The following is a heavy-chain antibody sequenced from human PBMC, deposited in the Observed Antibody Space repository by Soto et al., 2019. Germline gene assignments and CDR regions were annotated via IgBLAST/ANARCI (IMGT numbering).Heavy chain of an antibody. V-gene: IGHV3-53*01. CDR3: ASLNTLTTNH. D-gene: IGHD4-17*01. CDR2: IYSGGST. CDR1: GFTVSRNH. J-gene: IGHJ5*02. Sequence: EVQLVESGGGLIQPGWSLRLSCAASGFTVSRNHMSWVRQAPGKGLEWVSIIYSGGSTYYADSVQGRFTISRDDSKNTLFLQMDSLRAEDTAVYYCASLNTLTTNHWGQGTLVTVSS.